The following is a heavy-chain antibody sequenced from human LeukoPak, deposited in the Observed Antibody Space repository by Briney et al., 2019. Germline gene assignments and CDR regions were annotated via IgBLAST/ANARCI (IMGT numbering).Heavy chain of an antibody. CDR1: GYTLTELS. Sequence: ASVKVSCKVSGYTLTELSMHWERQSPGKGLEWMGGFDPEDGETIYAQKFQGRVTMTEDTSTDTAYMELSSLRSEDTAVYYCAVMDIVVVPAVHYGSGSYPSFDYWGQGTLVTVSS. D-gene: IGHD2-2*03. CDR2: FDPEDGET. J-gene: IGHJ4*02. V-gene: IGHV1-24*01. CDR3: AVMDIVVVPAVHYGSGSYPSFDY.